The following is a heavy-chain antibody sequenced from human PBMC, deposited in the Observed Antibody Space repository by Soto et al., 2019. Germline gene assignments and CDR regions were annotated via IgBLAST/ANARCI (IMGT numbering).Heavy chain of an antibody. J-gene: IGHJ4*02. CDR1: GYTFTNFY. CDR3: ARGLKCDNYYEYYFDY. CDR2: INPRDGSP. D-gene: IGHD3-16*01. Sequence: QVQLVQSGAEVKKPGASVTIFCKASGYTFTNFYINWVRQAPGQGLEWMGIINPRDGSPNYAQKVRGKVTMTTDTSTGTFYMELTSLTSEDTAVYYCARGLKCDNYYEYYFDYWGQGSQVTVSS. V-gene: IGHV1-46*01.